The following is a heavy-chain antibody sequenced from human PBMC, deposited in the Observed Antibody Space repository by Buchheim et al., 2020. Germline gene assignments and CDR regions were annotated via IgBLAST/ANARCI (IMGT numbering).Heavy chain of an antibody. J-gene: IGHJ5*02. Sequence: EVQLLESGGGLVQPGESLRLSCAASGFTFSSSAMNWVRQAPGKGLECVSVISGSGTSTSYADPVKGRFTISRENSKNMLYLQLNSLRAEDTAVYFCATSSSGYYYTWGQGTL. CDR2: ISGSGTST. V-gene: IGHV3-23*01. CDR1: GFTFSSSA. D-gene: IGHD3-22*01. CDR3: ATSSSGYYYT.